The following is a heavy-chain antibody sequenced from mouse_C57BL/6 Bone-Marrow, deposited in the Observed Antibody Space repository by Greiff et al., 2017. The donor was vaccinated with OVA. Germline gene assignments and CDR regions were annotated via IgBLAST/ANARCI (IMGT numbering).Heavy chain of an antibody. V-gene: IGHV1-69*01. CDR1: GYTFTSYW. J-gene: IGHJ2*01. Sequence: VQLQQSGAELVMPGASVKLSCKASGYTFTSYWMHWVKQRPGQGLEWIGEIDPSDSYTNYNQKFKGKSTLTVDKSSSTAYMQLSSLTSEDSAVYYCAREGVVVDYWGQGTTLTVSS. CDR2: IDPSDSYT. CDR3: AREGVVVDY. D-gene: IGHD1-1*01.